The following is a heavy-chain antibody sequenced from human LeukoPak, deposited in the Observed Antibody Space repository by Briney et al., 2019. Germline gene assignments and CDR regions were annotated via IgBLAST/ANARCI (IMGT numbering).Heavy chain of an antibody. J-gene: IGHJ4*02. V-gene: IGHV4-59*05. CDR3: ARHKGIAARPTFDY. CDR1: GGSISSYY. CDR2: IYYSGST. D-gene: IGHD6-6*01. Sequence: SETLSLTCTVSGGSISSYYWSWIRQPAGKGLEWIGSIYYSGSTYYNPSLKSRVTISVDTSKNQFSLKLSSVTAADTAVYYCARHKGIAARPTFDYWGQGTLVTVSS.